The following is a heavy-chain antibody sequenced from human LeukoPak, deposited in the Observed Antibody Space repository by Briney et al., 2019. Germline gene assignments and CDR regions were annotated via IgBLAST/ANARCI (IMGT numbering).Heavy chain of an antibody. V-gene: IGHV3-9*01. CDR1: GFTFDDYA. D-gene: IGHD6-19*01. Sequence: PGGSLRLSCAASGFTFDDYAMHWVRQAPGKGLEWVSGISWNSGSIGYADSVKGRFTISRDNAKNSLYLQMNSLRAEDTALYYCAKGPYSGGWYQYFQHWGQGTLVTVSS. CDR3: AKGPYSGGWYQYFQH. J-gene: IGHJ1*01. CDR2: ISWNSGSI.